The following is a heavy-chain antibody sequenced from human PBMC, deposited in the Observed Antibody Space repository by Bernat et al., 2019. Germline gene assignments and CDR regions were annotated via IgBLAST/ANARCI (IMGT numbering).Heavy chain of an antibody. CDR3: ARMASFDP. CDR1: GYTFTSDG. V-gene: IGHV1-18*01. CDR2: ISTDNGNT. J-gene: IGHJ5*01. Sequence: QVQLVQSGAEVKKPGAAVKVSCKASGYTFTSDGISWVRQDPGQWLEWMGWISTDNGNTNSAQKLQGRITITTDTSTSTAYMDLRSLRTDDTAVYYCARMASFDPWGQGTLVSVSS. D-gene: IGHD5-24*01.